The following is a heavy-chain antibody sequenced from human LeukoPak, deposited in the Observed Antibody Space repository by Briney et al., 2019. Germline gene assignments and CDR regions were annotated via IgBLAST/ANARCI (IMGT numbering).Heavy chain of an antibody. D-gene: IGHD5-12*01. CDR2: IYTSGST. J-gene: IGHJ5*02. CDR1: GGSISRYY. CDR3: AREPIVATIPYNWFDP. V-gene: IGHV4-4*07. Sequence: SETLSLTCTVSGGSISRYYWSWIRQPAGEGLEWIRRIYTSGSTNYNPSLKRRVTMSVDTSKNPFSLKMSSVTAADTAVYYCAREPIVATIPYNWFDPWGQGTLVTVSS.